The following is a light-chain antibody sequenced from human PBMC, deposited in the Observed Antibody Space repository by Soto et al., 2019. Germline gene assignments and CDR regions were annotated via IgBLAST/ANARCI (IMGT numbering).Light chain of an antibody. V-gene: IGLV2-14*01. CDR3: SSYTSSSTFYV. Sequence: QSVLTQPASVSGSPGQSITISFTGTSSDVGGYDYVSWYQQHPGKAPKLMIYEVSNRPSGVSNRFSGSMSGNTASLTISGLQAEDEADYYCSSYTSSSTFYVFGIGTKVTVL. CDR1: SSDVGGYDY. J-gene: IGLJ1*01. CDR2: EVS.